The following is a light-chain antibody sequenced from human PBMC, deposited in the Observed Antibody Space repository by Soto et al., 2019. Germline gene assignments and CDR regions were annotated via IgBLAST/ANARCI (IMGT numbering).Light chain of an antibody. CDR3: CSYAGSSTFYV. J-gene: IGLJ1*01. CDR2: EVS. CDR1: SSDVGSYNL. Sequence: QSALTQPASVSGSPGQSITISCTGTSSDVGSYNLVSWYQQHPGKAPKLMIYEVSERPSGVSNRFSGSKSGNTASLTISGLQAEDEAGYYCCSYAGSSTFYVFGTGTKVTVL. V-gene: IGLV2-23*02.